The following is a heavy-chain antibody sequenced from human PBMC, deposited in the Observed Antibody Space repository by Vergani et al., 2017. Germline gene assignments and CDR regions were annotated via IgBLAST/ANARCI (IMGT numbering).Heavy chain of an antibody. V-gene: IGHV3-30*03. CDR1: GFLSSFYG. CDR3: ATKSCGTPGCQIGYFRE. J-gene: IGHJ1*01. CDR2: ISYDGTQK. D-gene: IGHD1-1*01. Sequence: QVHLVVSGGGVAQPGGSLRLSCVVSGFLSSFYGMHWARRAPGKGLEWVAVISYDGTQKYYADSVKGRFTISRDNSKSTLYLQMNSLRTEDTAVYYCATKSCGTPGCQIGYFREWGQGTLVTVSS.